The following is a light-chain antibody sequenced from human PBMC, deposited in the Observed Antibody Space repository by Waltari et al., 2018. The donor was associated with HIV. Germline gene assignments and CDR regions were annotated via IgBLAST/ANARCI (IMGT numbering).Light chain of an antibody. J-gene: IGLJ2*01. Sequence: QSVLTQPPSASGTPGQRVTISCSGGGSNIGNNHVYWYQQFPGTAPKLRIYRNNQRPSGVPDRFSGSKSGTSASLVISGLRSEDEADYYCAAWDDSLSGVFGGGTKVTVL. CDR1: GSNIGNNH. CDR3: AAWDDSLSGV. CDR2: RNN. V-gene: IGLV1-47*01.